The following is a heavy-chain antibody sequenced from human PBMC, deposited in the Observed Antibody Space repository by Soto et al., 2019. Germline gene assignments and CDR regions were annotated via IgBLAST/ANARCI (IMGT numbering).Heavy chain of an antibody. D-gene: IGHD3-10*01. CDR2: ISGSGGST. V-gene: IGHV3-23*01. CDR3: APTPPGTRKNWFDP. J-gene: IGHJ5*02. Sequence: QPGGSLRLSXAASGFTFSSYAMSWVRQAPGKGLEWVSAISGSGGSTYYADSVKGRFTISRDNSKNTLYLQMNSLRAEDTAVYYCAPTPPGTRKNWFDPWGQGTLVTVSS. CDR1: GFTFSSYA.